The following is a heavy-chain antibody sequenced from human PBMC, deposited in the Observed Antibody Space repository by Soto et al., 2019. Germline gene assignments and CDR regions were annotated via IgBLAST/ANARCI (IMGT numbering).Heavy chain of an antibody. Sequence: PGGSLRLSCAASGFTFSSYEMNWVRQAPGKGLEWVSYISSSGSTIYYADSVKGRFTISRDNAKNSLYLQMNSLRAEDTAVYYCARDVYYYDSSGYYDYYYYGMGVWGQGTTVTVSS. V-gene: IGHV3-48*03. J-gene: IGHJ6*02. D-gene: IGHD3-22*01. CDR1: GFTFSSYE. CDR3: ARDVYYYDSSGYYDYYYYGMGV. CDR2: ISSSGSTI.